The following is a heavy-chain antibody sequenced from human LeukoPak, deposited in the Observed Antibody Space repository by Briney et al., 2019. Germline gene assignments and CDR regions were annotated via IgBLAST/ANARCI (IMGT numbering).Heavy chain of an antibody. CDR2: IWYDGSNK. J-gene: IGHJ4*02. CDR1: GFTFSSYG. V-gene: IGHV3-33*06. D-gene: IGHD6-6*01. Sequence: GRSLRLSCAASGFTFSSYGMHWVRQAPGKGLEGVAVIWYDGSNKYYADSVKGRFTISRDNSKNTLYLQMNSLRAEDTAVYYCAKSQQQLVALDYWGQGTLVTVSS. CDR3: AKSQQQLVALDY.